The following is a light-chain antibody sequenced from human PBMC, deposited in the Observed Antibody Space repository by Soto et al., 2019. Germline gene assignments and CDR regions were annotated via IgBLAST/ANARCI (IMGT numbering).Light chain of an antibody. CDR1: QRIGDW. Sequence: DIQMTQSPSTLAASVGDRVTITCRASQRIGDWLAWYQQKPGKAPNLLIYDASRSVSGVPSRFSGGGSGTEFNLTIISLQPDDFATYYSQQYNSYSPATFGQGTKVEIK. J-gene: IGKJ1*01. CDR2: DAS. V-gene: IGKV1-5*01. CDR3: QQYNSYSPAT.